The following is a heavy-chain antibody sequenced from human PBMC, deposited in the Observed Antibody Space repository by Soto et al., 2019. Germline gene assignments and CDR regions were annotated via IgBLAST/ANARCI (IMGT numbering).Heavy chain of an antibody. CDR1: GFTFSSYD. CDR3: ARGSAAGTGNWFDP. CDR2: IGTAGDT. J-gene: IGHJ5*02. V-gene: IGHV3-13*01. D-gene: IGHD6-13*01. Sequence: GGSLRLSCAASGFTFSSYDMHWARQATGKGLEWVSAIGTAGDTYYPGSVKGRFTISRENAKNSLYLQMNSLRAGDTAVYYCARGSAAGTGNWFDPWGQGTLVTVSS.